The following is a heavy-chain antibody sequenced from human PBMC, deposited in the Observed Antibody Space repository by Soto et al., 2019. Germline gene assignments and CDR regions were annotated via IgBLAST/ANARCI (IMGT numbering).Heavy chain of an antibody. CDR1: GFTFSDHH. CDR2: SRHKGNNYMT. J-gene: IGHJ4*02. CDR3: ARDASSWSLDY. V-gene: IGHV3-72*01. Sequence: EVHLVESGGGLVQPGGSLRLSCVASGFTFSDHHMDWVRQAPGKGLEWVGSSRHKGNNYMTHYAASVEDRFAISRDDSRNSLYLQMNSLKREDTAVYYCARDASSWSLDYWGQGILVTVSS.